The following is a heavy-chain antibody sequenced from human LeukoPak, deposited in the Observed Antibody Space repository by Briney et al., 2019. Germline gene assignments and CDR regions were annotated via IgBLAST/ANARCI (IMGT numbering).Heavy chain of an antibody. CDR2: ISSSGSTI. D-gene: IGHD3-16*01. J-gene: IGHJ4*02. CDR3: TTDLISRVDYFDY. Sequence: GGSLRLSCAASGFTFSDYYMSWIRQAPGKGLEWVSYISSSGSTIYYADSVKGRFTISRDNAKNSLYLQMNSLKTEDTAVYYCTTDLISRVDYFDYWGQGTLVTVSS. CDR1: GFTFSDYY. V-gene: IGHV3-11*01.